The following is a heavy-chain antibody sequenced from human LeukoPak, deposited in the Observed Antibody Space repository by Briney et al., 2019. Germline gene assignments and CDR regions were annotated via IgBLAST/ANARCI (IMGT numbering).Heavy chain of an antibody. J-gene: IGHJ4*02. CDR1: GFTFSSYW. CDR2: IKQDGSEK. D-gene: IGHD6-19*01. Sequence: GGSLRLSCAASGFTFSSYWMSWVRQAPGKGLEWVANIKQDGSEKYYVDSVKGRFTISRDNAKNSLYLQMNSLRAEDTAVYYCARERAVNPYSSGWAYYFDYWGQGTLVTVSS. V-gene: IGHV3-7*03. CDR3: ARERAVNPYSSGWAYYFDY.